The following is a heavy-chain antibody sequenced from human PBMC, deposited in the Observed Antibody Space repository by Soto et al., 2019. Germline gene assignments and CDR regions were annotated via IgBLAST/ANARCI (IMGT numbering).Heavy chain of an antibody. Sequence: GESLKISCKGSGYSFTSYWISWVRQMPGKGLEWMGRIDPSDSYTNYSPSFQGHVTISADKSISTAYLQWSSLKASDTAMYYCARSRYSSSSAFRAFDIWGQGXMVTVSS. V-gene: IGHV5-10-1*01. J-gene: IGHJ3*02. CDR3: ARSRYSSSSAFRAFDI. CDR1: GYSFTSYW. D-gene: IGHD6-6*01. CDR2: IDPSDSYT.